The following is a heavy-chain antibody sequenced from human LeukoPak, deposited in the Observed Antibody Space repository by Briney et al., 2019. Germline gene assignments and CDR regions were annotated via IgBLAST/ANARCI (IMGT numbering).Heavy chain of an antibody. CDR3: ARVVTPLYYYGMDV. D-gene: IGHD4-23*01. V-gene: IGHV1-2*02. CDR2: INPNSGGT. J-gene: IGHJ6*02. Sequence: GASVKVSCKASGYTFTGYYMHWVRQAPGQGLEWMGWINPNSGGTNYAQKFQGRVTMTRDTSISTAYMELSRLRSDDTAVYYCARVVTPLYYYGMDVWGQGTTVTVSS. CDR1: GYTFTGYY.